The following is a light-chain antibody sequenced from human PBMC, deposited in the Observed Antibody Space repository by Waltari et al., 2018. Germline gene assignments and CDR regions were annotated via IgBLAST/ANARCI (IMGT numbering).Light chain of an antibody. V-gene: IGLV2-14*03. CDR1: SNDVGNFNY. Sequence: QSALTQPASVSGSPGQSITISCTGTSNDVGNFNYVSWYHQHPGKAPKVMIYDVSNRPSGVSSRFSGSKSGNTASLTISGLQAEDEADYYCSSYTTSSTPVFGGGTKLTVL. CDR2: DVS. CDR3: SSYTTSSTPV. J-gene: IGLJ2*01.